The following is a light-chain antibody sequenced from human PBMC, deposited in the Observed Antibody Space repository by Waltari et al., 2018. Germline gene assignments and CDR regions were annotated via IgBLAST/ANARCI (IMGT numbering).Light chain of an antibody. J-gene: IGLJ3*02. CDR1: SSDIGAYNH. V-gene: IGLV2-14*01. CDR2: EVS. CDR3: SSYTTTRVM. Sequence: QSALTQPASVSGSPGQSIAISCTGTSSDIGAYNHVYWYQQHPGKAPKLIIYEVSNRPSGVSTRFSCSKSGNTASLTISGLQAEDEADYYCSSYTTTRVMFGGGTKVTVL.